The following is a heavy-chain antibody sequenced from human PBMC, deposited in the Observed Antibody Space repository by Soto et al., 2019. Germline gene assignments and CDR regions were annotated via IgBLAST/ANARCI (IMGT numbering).Heavy chain of an antibody. J-gene: IGHJ4*01. CDR2: LSGRGGST. CDR1: GFTCGNYA. V-gene: IGHV3-23*01. D-gene: IGHD4-17*01. Sequence: EVQLLESGGGLLQPGGSLRLSCAASGFTCGNYAMSWVRQAPRKGLEWVSTLSGRGGSTFYADSVKGRFTISRDNSKNTLYLQLNSLRAEDTAIYYCARRLPHDYGFDYWGHGTLVTVSS. CDR3: ARRLPHDYGFDY.